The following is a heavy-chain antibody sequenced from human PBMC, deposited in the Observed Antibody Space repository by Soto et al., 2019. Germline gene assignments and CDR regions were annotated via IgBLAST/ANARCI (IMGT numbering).Heavy chain of an antibody. V-gene: IGHV4-39*01. Sequence: PSEILSLTCTVTRGSLSSSTYYWGWIRQPPGKGLEWIGSMFYSGNTYYNPSLKSRATLSIDTSKNQFSLKLNSVTAADTAVYYCVSPEGYYDSSGYTLDYWGQGTLVTVSS. CDR1: RGSLSSSTYY. J-gene: IGHJ4*02. D-gene: IGHD3-22*01. CDR3: VSPEGYYDSSGYTLDY. CDR2: MFYSGNT.